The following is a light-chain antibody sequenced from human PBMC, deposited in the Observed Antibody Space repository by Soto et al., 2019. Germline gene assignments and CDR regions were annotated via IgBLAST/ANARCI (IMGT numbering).Light chain of an antibody. J-gene: IGKJ2*03. CDR1: QDVSTN. V-gene: IGKV3-15*01. CDR3: QHYNNWPPYS. Sequence: ETVMTQSPDTLSVSPGESATLSCRASQDVSTNLAWFHHKPGQTPRLVLYGASKRATGIPARFSGSGSGRHFTLTISSLQSEDFGVYYCQHYNNWPPYSFGQGTKVDIK. CDR2: GAS.